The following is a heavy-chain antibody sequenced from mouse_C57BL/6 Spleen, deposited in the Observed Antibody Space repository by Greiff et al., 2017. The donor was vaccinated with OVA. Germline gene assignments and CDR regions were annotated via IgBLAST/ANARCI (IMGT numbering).Heavy chain of an antibody. CDR1: GYTFTSYW. CDR3: ARRGYYGSSSYLDY. J-gene: IGHJ2*01. D-gene: IGHD1-1*01. Sequence: VQLQQPGAELVMPGASVKLSCKASGYTFTSYWMHWVKQRPGQGLEWIGEIDPSDSYTNYNQKFKGKSTLTVDKSSSTAYMQLSSLTSADSAVDYCARRGYYGSSSYLDYWGQGTTLTVSS. V-gene: IGHV1-69*01. CDR2: IDPSDSYT.